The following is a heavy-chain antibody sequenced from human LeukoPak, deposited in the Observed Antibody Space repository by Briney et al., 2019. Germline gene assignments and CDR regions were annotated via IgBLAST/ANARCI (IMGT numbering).Heavy chain of an antibody. V-gene: IGHV3-23*01. CDR2: ISGSGGST. J-gene: IGHJ4*02. CDR3: ARGRIKSYSGGWYFDY. CDR1: GFTFSSYA. Sequence: GGSLRLSCAASGFTFSSYAMSWVRQAPGKGLEWVSAISGSGGSTYYADSVKGRFTISRDNAKNSLYLQMNSLRAEDTAVYYCARGRIKSYSGGWYFDYWGQGTLVTVSS. D-gene: IGHD6-19*01.